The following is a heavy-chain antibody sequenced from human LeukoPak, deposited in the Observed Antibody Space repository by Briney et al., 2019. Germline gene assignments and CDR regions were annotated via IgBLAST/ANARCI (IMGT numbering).Heavy chain of an antibody. V-gene: IGHV1-3*01. CDR2: INAGNGNT. D-gene: IGHD6-19*01. Sequence: ASVKVSCKASGYTFTSYAMHWVRQAPGQRLEWMGWINAGNGNTKYSQKFQGRVTITRDTSASTVYMELSSLRSEDTAVYYCAAGIAVAGYDAFDIWGQGTMVTVSS. CDR1: GYTFTSYA. CDR3: AAGIAVAGYDAFDI. J-gene: IGHJ3*02.